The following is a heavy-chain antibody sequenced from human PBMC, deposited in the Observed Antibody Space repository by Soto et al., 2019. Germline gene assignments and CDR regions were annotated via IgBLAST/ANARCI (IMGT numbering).Heavy chain of an antibody. V-gene: IGHV4-59*01. CDR1: GVSISDYY. CDR2: IHYSGST. J-gene: IGHJ4*02. CDR3: ARDFGRHCSSTRCDPFYFDS. Sequence: QVQLQESGPGLVKPSETLSLICTVSGVSISDYYWSWIRQPPGKGLEWIGYIHYSGSTNYDPSHRSRVTISVDTSKNQFSLELTSVTATDTAVYYCARDFGRHCSSTRCDPFYFDSWGQGTLVTVSS. D-gene: IGHD2-2*01.